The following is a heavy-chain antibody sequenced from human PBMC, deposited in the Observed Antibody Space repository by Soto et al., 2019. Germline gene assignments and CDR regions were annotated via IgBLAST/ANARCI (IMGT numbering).Heavy chain of an antibody. Sequence: QVQLVQSGAEVKKPGSSVKVSCKASGGTFSTYGINWVRLAPGQGLEWMGWIIPKFGTTKNAQKFQGRVTITADESTNTAYMELKYLRSEDTAVYFCARELDPYYGGNSLSLDSWGQGTLVTVSS. D-gene: IGHD4-17*01. CDR1: GGTFSTYG. CDR2: IIPKFGTT. CDR3: ARELDPYYGGNSLSLDS. J-gene: IGHJ4*02. V-gene: IGHV1-69*13.